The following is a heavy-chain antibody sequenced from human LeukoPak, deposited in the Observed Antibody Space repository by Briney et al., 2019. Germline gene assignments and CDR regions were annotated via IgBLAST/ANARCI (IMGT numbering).Heavy chain of an antibody. CDR1: GFTFSSNA. J-gene: IGHJ4*02. CDR3: AKGAAAGTHYFDY. CDR2: ITYDGSNK. Sequence: GGSLRLSCAASGFTFSSNAMHWVRQAPGKGLEWVAVITYDGSNKYYADSVKGRFTISRDNSKNTLYLQMNSLRAEDTAVYYCAKGAAAGTHYFDYWGQGTLVTVSS. V-gene: IGHV3-30-3*01. D-gene: IGHD6-13*01.